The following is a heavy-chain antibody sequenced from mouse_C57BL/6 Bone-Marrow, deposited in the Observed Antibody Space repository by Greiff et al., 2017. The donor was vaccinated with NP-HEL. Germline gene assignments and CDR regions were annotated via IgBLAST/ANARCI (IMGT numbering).Heavy chain of an antibody. D-gene: IGHD1-1*01. Sequence: DVQLVESGGGLVKPGGSLKLSCAASGFTFSSYAMSWVRQTPEKRLEWVATISDGGSYTYYPDNVKGRFTISRDNAKNNLYLQMSHLKSEDTAMYYCARGAPYYYGSQMDYWGQGTSVTVSS. J-gene: IGHJ4*01. CDR3: ARGAPYYYGSQMDY. V-gene: IGHV5-4*01. CDR1: GFTFSSYA. CDR2: ISDGGSYT.